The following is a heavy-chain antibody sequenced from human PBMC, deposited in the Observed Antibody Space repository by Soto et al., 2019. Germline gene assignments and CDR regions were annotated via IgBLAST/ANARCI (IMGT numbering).Heavy chain of an antibody. D-gene: IGHD6-13*01. CDR3: VKPLLKSSWYPFDI. J-gene: IGHJ4*02. Sequence: EVQLVESGGGLVQPGKSLRLSCAASGFTFDDYAMHWVRQAPGGGPEWDSGINWNSGGIGYADSVKGRFTISRDNAKNTLYLQMNSLKTEDTALYYCVKPLLKSSWYPFDIWGQGTLVTVSS. CDR1: GFTFDDYA. CDR2: INWNSGGI. V-gene: IGHV3-9*01.